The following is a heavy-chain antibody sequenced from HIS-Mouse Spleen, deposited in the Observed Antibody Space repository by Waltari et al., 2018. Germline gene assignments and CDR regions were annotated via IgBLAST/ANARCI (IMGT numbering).Heavy chain of an antibody. V-gene: IGHV4-39*07. CDR3: AREIPYSSSWYDWYFDL. CDR2: IYYRGGT. D-gene: IGHD6-13*01. J-gene: IGHJ2*01. CDR1: GGSISSSSYY. Sequence: QLQLQESGPGLVKPSETLSLTCTVSGGSISSSSYYWGWIRQPPGKGLEWIGGIYYRGGTYYNPSLKSRVTISVDTSKNQFSLKLSSVTAADSAVYYCAREIPYSSSWYDWYFDLWGRGTLVTVSS.